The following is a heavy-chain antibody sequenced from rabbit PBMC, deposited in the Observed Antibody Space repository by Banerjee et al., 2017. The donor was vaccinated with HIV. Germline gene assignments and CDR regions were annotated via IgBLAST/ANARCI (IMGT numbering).Heavy chain of an antibody. V-gene: IGHV1S40*01. CDR3: ARGGGGYAGYGNARDL. D-gene: IGHD7-1*01. CDR2: IYTGDGNT. Sequence: QSLEESGGDLVKPGASLTLTCKASGFTLSNYWICWVRQAPGKGLEWIACIYTGDGNTHYASWAKGRFTISKTSSTVDLKMTSLTVADTATYFCARGGGGYAGYGNARDLWGPGTLVTVS. J-gene: IGHJ4*01. CDR1: GFTLSNYW.